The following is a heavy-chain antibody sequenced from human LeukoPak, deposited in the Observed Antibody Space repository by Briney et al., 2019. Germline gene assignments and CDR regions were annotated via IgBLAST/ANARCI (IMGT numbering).Heavy chain of an antibody. Sequence: GGSLRLSCVASGLTLSSYGMSWVRQAPGKGLEWVSSISGRGTSTFYADSVKGRFTISRDNSKNTVYLQLNNLRVADTAVYYCAKLEDWGQGTLVTVSS. CDR1: GLTLSSYG. CDR2: ISGRGTST. J-gene: IGHJ4*02. V-gene: IGHV3-23*05. CDR3: AKLED. D-gene: IGHD1-1*01.